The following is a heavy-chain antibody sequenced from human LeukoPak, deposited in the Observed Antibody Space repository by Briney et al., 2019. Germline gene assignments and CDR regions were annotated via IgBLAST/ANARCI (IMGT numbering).Heavy chain of an antibody. D-gene: IGHD3-10*01. CDR1: GFTFSSYA. Sequence: GGSLRLSCAASGFTFSSYAMHWVRQAPGKGLEWVAVISYDGSNKYYADSVKGRFTISRDNSKNTLYLQMNSLGAEDTAVYYCARPRWFGEQRRNWFDPWGQGTLVTVSS. V-gene: IGHV3-30-3*01. J-gene: IGHJ5*02. CDR3: ARPRWFGEQRRNWFDP. CDR2: ISYDGSNK.